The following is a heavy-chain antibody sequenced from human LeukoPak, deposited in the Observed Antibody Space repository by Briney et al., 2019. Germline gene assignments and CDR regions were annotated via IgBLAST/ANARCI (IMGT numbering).Heavy chain of an antibody. V-gene: IGHV3-23*01. CDR1: GFTFGSYG. Sequence: GGSLRLSCAASGFTFGSYGMSWVRQAPGKGLEWVSFISPSGDRTSNADSVEGRFTISRDNPRDTMYLQMNSLRDEDTAGYYCAIMHGYYDGSGYWVQWGQGTLVTVSS. CDR3: AIMHGYYDGSGYWVQ. CDR2: ISPSGDRT. J-gene: IGHJ4*02. D-gene: IGHD3-22*01.